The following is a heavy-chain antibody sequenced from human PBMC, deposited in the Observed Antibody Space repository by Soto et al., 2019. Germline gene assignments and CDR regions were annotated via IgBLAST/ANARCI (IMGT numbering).Heavy chain of an antibody. D-gene: IGHD3-10*01. CDR1: EFTFSSYA. V-gene: IGHV3-23*01. CDR2: ISGSGGST. Sequence: GGSLRLSCAASEFTFSSYAMSWVRQAPGKGLEWVSAISGSGGSTYYADSVKGRFTISRDNSKNTLYLQMNSLRAEDTAVYYCAKKPYGSGIDNWFDPWGQGTLVTVSS. CDR3: AKKPYGSGIDNWFDP. J-gene: IGHJ5*02.